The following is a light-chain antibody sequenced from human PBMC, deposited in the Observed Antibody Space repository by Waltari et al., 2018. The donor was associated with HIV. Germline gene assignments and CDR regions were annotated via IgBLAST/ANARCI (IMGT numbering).Light chain of an antibody. CDR1: PSVSSD. CDR2: DVD. V-gene: IGKV3-11*01. J-gene: IGKJ3*01. Sequence: EIVLTQSPATLSLSLGERATLPCRASPSVSSDLAWYHQKPGQAPRLLIYDVDKRATGIPARFSGSGSGTDVTLTISSLQPEDFAVYYCQQRSNWPPLATFGPGTKVDIK. CDR3: QQRSNWPPLAT.